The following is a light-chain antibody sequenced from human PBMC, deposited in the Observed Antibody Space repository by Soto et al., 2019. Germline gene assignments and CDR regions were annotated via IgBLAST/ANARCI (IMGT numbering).Light chain of an antibody. CDR3: QVWDSSSDHVV. V-gene: IGLV3-21*02. CDR1: NIGRKG. CDR2: DDS. J-gene: IGLJ2*01. Sequence: SYELTQPPSVSVAPGQTATITCGGNNIGRKGVHWYQQKPRQAPVLVVYDDSDRPSGIPERFSGSNSGNTVTLTISRVAAGDEADYYCQVWDSSSDHVVFGGGTKVTVL.